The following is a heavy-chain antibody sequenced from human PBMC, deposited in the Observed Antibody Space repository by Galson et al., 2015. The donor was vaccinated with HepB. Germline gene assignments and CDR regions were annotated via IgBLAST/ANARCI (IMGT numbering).Heavy chain of an antibody. D-gene: IGHD3-9*01. CDR1: GYSISSGYY. CDR3: ARSTGYPYYFDY. J-gene: IGHJ4*02. Sequence: LSLTCTVSGYSISSGYYWGWIRQPPGTGLEWIGSIYHSGSTYYNPSLKSRVTISVDTSKNQFSLKLSSVTAADTAVYFCARSTGYPYYFDYWGQGNLVTVSS. CDR2: IYHSGST. V-gene: IGHV4-38-2*02.